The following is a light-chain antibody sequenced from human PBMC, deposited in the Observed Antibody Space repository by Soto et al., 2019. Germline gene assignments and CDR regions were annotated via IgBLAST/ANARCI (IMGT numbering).Light chain of an antibody. CDR3: LQHYNYPWT. J-gene: IGKJ1*01. CDR2: RSS. V-gene: IGKV1-5*03. Sequence: IQMTQSPSTLSASVGERVMITCRASRSISGWLAWYQQKPGKATNLLIYRSSTLQSGVPSRFSGSGSDTEFTLTINSMQNEDFATYYCLQHYNYPWTFGQGTKVDIK. CDR1: RSISGW.